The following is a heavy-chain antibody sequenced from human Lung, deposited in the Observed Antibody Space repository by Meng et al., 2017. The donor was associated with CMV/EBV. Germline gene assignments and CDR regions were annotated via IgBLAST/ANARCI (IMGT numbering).Heavy chain of an antibody. CDR2: ISNTGSVK. V-gene: IGHV3-48*04. Sequence: GGSLRLXXAASGFTFSSYTMNWVRQAPGKGLEWVSYISNTGSVKHYADSLRGRFTVSRDNAKNSLYLQMTSLRADDTAVYYCARSLFDSNDPFDYWGQGTXVNVYS. D-gene: IGHD3-22*01. J-gene: IGHJ4*02. CDR3: ARSLFDSNDPFDY. CDR1: GFTFSSYT.